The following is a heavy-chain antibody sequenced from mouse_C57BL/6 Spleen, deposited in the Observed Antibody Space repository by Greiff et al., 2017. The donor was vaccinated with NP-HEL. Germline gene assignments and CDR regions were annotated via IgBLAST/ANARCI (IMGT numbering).Heavy chain of an antibody. CDR1: GFTFSDYY. D-gene: IGHD3-1*01. V-gene: IGHV5-16*01. CDR3: ARARFSGNYFDY. CDR2: INYDGSST. Sequence: EVHLVESEGGLVQPGSSMKLSCTASGFTFSDYYMAWVRQVPEKGLEWVANINYDGSSTYYLDSLKSRFIISRDNAKNILYLQMSSLKSEDTATYYCARARFSGNYFDYWGQGTTLTVSS. J-gene: IGHJ2*01.